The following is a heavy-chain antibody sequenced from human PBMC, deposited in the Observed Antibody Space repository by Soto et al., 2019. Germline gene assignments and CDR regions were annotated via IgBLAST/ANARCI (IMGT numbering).Heavy chain of an antibody. V-gene: IGHV3-74*01. J-gene: IGHJ4*02. D-gene: IGHD4-4*01. CDR3: ARDVSNSVDY. CDR2: IGSDGRST. Sequence: EVQLVESGGGLVQPGGSLRLSCAASGFTFRSYWMHWVRQVPGKGLVWVSRIGSDGRSTNYADSVKGRFTISRDNAKNTLYLQMNSLSAEDTAVYYCARDVSNSVDYWGQGTLVTVSS. CDR1: GFTFRSYW.